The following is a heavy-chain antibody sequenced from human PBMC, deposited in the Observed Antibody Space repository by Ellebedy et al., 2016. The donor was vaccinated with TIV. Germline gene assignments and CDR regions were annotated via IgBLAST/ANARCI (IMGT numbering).Heavy chain of an antibody. CDR2: IYHSGST. V-gene: IGHV4-4*02. CDR3: ARSWVVRGVLGY. Sequence: MPGGSLRLSCAVSGGAISRSNWWSCVRQSPGKGLEWIGEIYHSGSTNYNPSLKSRVTISVDKSKNQFSLKLTSVTAADTAVYYCARSWVVRGVLGYWGQGTLVTVSS. CDR1: GGAISRSNW. D-gene: IGHD3-10*01. J-gene: IGHJ4*02.